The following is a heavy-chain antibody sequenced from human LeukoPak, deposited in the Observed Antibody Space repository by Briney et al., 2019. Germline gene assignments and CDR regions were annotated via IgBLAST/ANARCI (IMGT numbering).Heavy chain of an antibody. CDR2: ISGSGGST. V-gene: IGHV3-23*01. D-gene: IGHD3-10*01. Sequence: AGGSLRLSCAASGFTFSSYAMSWVRQAPGKGLEWVSAISGSGGSTYYADSVKGRFTISRDNSKNTLYLQMNSLRAEDTAVYYCAKCLRPFGSKYNLFDYWGQGTLVTVSS. CDR1: GFTFSSYA. CDR3: AKCLRPFGSKYNLFDY. J-gene: IGHJ4*02.